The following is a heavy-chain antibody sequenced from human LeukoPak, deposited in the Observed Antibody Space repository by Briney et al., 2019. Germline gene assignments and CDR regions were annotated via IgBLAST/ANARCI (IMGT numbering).Heavy chain of an antibody. CDR1: GFTFSSYW. V-gene: IGHV4-4*02. Sequence: GSLRLSCAASGFTFSSYWMSWVRQPPGKGLEWIGEISQSETTNYNPSLESRVTISIDKSKNQLSLKLTSVTAADTAVYYCAREGYSYVPGGYWGQGTLVIVSS. CDR2: ISQSETT. D-gene: IGHD5-18*01. CDR3: AREGYSYVPGGY. J-gene: IGHJ4*02.